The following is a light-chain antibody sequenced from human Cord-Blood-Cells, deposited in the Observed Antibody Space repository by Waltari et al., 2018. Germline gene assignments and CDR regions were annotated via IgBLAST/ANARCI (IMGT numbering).Light chain of an antibody. Sequence: DIQMTQSSSTLSASVGDRVTITCRPSPSISSLLAWYQQKPGKAPKLLIYDASSLESGVPSMFSGSGSGTEFTLTISSLQPDDFATYYCQQYNSYLTFGGGTKVEIK. V-gene: IGKV1-5*01. J-gene: IGKJ4*01. CDR3: QQYNSYLT. CDR2: DAS. CDR1: PSISSL.